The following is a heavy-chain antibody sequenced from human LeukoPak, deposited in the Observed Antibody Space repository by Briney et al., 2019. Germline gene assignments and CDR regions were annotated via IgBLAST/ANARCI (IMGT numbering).Heavy chain of an antibody. CDR1: GFTFSSYS. CDR3: ARNNLHGETGY. V-gene: IGHV3-21*01. Sequence: PGGSLRLSCAASGFTFSSYSMNWVRQAPGKGLEWVSSISSSSSYIYYADSVKGRFTISRDNAKRSLYLQMNSLRAEDTAVYYCARNNLHGETGYWGQGTLVTVSS. D-gene: IGHD4-17*01. J-gene: IGHJ4*02. CDR2: ISSSSSYI.